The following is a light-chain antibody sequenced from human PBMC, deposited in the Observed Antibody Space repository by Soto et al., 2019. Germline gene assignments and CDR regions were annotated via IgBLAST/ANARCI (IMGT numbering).Light chain of an antibody. CDR1: SSDVGGYNY. Sequence: QSVLTQPPSASGSPGQSVTISCTGTSSDVGGYNYVSWYQQHPGKAPNLMIYEVIKRPSGVPDRFSGSKSGDTASLTVSGLQAEDEADYYCSSYAGSNNLGFGGGTKLTVL. CDR3: SSYAGSNNLG. CDR2: EVI. J-gene: IGLJ2*01. V-gene: IGLV2-8*01.